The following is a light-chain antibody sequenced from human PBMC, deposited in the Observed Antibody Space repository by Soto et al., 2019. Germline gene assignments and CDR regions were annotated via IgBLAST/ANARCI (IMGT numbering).Light chain of an antibody. CDR2: GAS. V-gene: IGKV3-20*01. CDR1: QNIRSNY. J-gene: IGKJ5*01. Sequence: EIVLTQSPGTLSLSPGERATLSCRASQNIRSNYLAWYQQKPGQAPRLLIYGASNRATGIPDRFSGSGSGTDFTLSISRLEPEDFAVYYCQQYGSSPPITFGQGTRLEIK. CDR3: QQYGSSPPIT.